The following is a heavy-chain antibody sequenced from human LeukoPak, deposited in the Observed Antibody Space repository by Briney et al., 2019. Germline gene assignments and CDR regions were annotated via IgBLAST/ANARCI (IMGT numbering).Heavy chain of an antibody. D-gene: IGHD3-22*01. CDR1: GGSISSYY. Sequence: SETLSLTCTVSGGSISSYYWSWIRQPPGKGLEWIGYIYYSGSTNYNPSLKSRVTISVDASKNQFSLKLSSVTAADTAVYYCARRRDDSSGYAEAFDIWGQGTMVTVSS. CDR3: ARRRDDSSGYAEAFDI. CDR2: IYYSGST. V-gene: IGHV4-59*08. J-gene: IGHJ3*02.